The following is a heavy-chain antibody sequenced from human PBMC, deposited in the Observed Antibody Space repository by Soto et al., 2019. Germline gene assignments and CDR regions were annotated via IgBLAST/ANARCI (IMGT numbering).Heavy chain of an antibody. Sequence: QLHLVQSGAVVKKPGASVTVSCSASGYPVTAYYMHWVRQAPGRGLEWMGGINPATGAAKYTQTFQGRVTMTRDTSTGTVFMELSGLTAEDTAVFCGARGGGVGVAGSAAFDMWGQGTVVTVSS. CDR2: INPATGAA. CDR3: ARGGGVGVAGSAAFDM. CDR1: GYPVTAYY. V-gene: IGHV1-2*02. D-gene: IGHD3-3*01. J-gene: IGHJ3*02.